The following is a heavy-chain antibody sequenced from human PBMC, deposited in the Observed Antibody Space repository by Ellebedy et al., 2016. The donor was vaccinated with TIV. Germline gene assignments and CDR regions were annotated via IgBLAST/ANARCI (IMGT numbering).Heavy chain of an antibody. V-gene: IGHV3-64D*09. Sequence: GESLKISCSASGFTFSSFAMHWIRQGPGKRPEYVSAINGNGGSAFYADLVKGRFTVSRDNSKNTMFLQMSSLRAEDTALYYCAVVAGSWYFDLWGRGTLVTVSS. D-gene: IGHD6-19*01. CDR2: INGNGGSA. CDR1: GFTFSSFA. CDR3: AVVAGSWYFDL. J-gene: IGHJ2*01.